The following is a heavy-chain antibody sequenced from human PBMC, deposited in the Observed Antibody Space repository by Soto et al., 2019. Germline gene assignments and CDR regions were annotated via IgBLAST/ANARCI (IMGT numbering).Heavy chain of an antibody. V-gene: IGHV1-8*01. CDR1: GYTFTSYD. Sequence: QVQLVQSGAEVKKPGASVKVSCKASGYTFTSYDINWVRQATGHGLEWMGWMNPNSGNTGYAQKFQGRVTMTRNTSISTAYMELSSLRSEATAVYYCARLYDFWSGKPSYGMDVWGQGTTVTVSS. D-gene: IGHD3-3*01. J-gene: IGHJ6*02. CDR3: ARLYDFWSGKPSYGMDV. CDR2: MNPNSGNT.